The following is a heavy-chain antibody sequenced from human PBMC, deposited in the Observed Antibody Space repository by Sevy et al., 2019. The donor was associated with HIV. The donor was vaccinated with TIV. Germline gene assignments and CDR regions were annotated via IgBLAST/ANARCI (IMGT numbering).Heavy chain of an antibody. Sequence: ASVKVSCKASGYTFTRYGISWVRQAPGQELEWMGWISGNNDYTNYAQKIQGRVTMTTDTSTSVAYMELRSLRSDDTAVYYCARDRNNYDSSGYPKGMDVWGQGTTVTVSS. CDR2: ISGNNDYT. CDR3: ARDRNNYDSSGYPKGMDV. J-gene: IGHJ6*02. V-gene: IGHV1-18*01. D-gene: IGHD3-22*01. CDR1: GYTFTRYG.